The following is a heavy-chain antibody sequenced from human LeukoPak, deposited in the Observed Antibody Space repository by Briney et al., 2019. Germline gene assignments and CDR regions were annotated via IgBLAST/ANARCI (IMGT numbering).Heavy chain of an antibody. J-gene: IGHJ4*02. CDR3: TTPSRGMVGATDY. V-gene: IGHV3-15*01. CDR1: GFTFSNAW. CDR2: IKSKTDGGTT. D-gene: IGHD1-26*01. Sequence: GGSLRLSCAASGFTFSNAWMSWVRQAPGKGLEWVGRIKSKTDGGTTDYAAPVKGRFTISRDDSKNTLYLQMNSLKTEDTAVYYCTTPSRGMVGATDYWGQGTLVTVSS.